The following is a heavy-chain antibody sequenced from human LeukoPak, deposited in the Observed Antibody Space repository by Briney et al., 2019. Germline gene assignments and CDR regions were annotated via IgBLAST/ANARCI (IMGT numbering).Heavy chain of an antibody. V-gene: IGHV4-4*02. CDR1: GGSISSNNW. D-gene: IGHD6-13*01. CDR3: ARRGIAAAVRY. CDR2: IYHSGST. Sequence: SGTLSLTCAVSGGSISSNNWWSWVRQPPGKGLEWIGEIYHSGSTNYNPSLKSRVTISVDTSKNQFSLKLSSVTAADTAVYYCARRGIAAAVRYWGQGTLVTVSS. J-gene: IGHJ4*02.